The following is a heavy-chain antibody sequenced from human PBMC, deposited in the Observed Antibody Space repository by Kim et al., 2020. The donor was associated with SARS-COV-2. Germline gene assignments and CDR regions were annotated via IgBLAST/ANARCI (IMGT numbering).Heavy chain of an antibody. D-gene: IGHD3-10*01. CDR1: GFTFDDYA. J-gene: IGHJ6*02. V-gene: IGHV3-43D*03. Sequence: GGSLRLSCAASGFTFDDYAMHWVRQAPGKGLEWVSLISWDGGSTYYADSVKGRFTISRDNSKNSLYLQMNSLRAEDTALYYCAKDWGGYGSGSYFNYYYYYRMDVWGQGTTVTVSS. CDR2: ISWDGGST. CDR3: AKDWGGYGSGSYFNYYYYYRMDV.